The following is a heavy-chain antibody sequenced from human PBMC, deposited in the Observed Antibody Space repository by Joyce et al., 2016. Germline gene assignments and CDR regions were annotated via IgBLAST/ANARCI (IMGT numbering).Heavy chain of an antibody. Sequence: QVQLVESGGGVVQPGRSLRLSCAASGFTFSNYGMHWVRQAPGKGLGGVAVISYDGSNKYYVDSVKGRFTISRDKSKNTLYLQMNSLRPEDTAVYYCARALGWDSNSCHDYWGQGTLVTVSS. CDR1: GFTFSNYG. V-gene: IGHV3-30*03. D-gene: IGHD6-13*01. CDR3: ARALGWDSNSCHDY. J-gene: IGHJ4*02. CDR2: ISYDGSNK.